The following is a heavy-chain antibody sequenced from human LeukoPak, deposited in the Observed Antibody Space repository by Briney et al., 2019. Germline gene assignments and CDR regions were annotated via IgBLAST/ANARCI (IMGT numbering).Heavy chain of an antibody. CDR3: AGPYDSSGYTIDY. CDR2: IKHSGST. V-gene: IGHV4-34*01. CDR1: GGSFSGYY. Sequence: SETLSLTCAVYGGSFSGYYWSWIRQPPGKGLEWIGEIKHSGSTNYNPSLKSRVTISVDTSKNQFSLRLSSVTAADTAVYYCAGPYDSSGYTIDYWGQGTLVTVSS. D-gene: IGHD3-22*01. J-gene: IGHJ4*02.